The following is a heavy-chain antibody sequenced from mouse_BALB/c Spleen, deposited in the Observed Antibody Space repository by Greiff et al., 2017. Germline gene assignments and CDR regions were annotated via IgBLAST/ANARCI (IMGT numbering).Heavy chain of an antibody. J-gene: IGHJ4*01. Sequence: EVKLVESGGDLVKPGGSLKLSCAASGFTFSSYGMSWVRQTPDKRLEWVATISSGGSYTYYPDSVKGRFTISRDNAKNTLYLQMSSLKSEDTAMYYCARDRGKAMDYWGQGTSVTVSS. V-gene: IGHV5-6*01. CDR1: GFTFSSYG. D-gene: IGHD2-1*01. CDR3: ARDRGKAMDY. CDR2: ISSGGSYT.